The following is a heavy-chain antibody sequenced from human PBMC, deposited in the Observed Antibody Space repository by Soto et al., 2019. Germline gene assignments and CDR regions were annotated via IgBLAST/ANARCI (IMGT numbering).Heavy chain of an antibody. CDR2: ISSTSTFM. D-gene: IGHD3-3*01. Sequence: QLVESGGGLVKPGGSLRLSCAASGFIFSSNTMNWVRQAPGKGLEWVSSISSTSTFMYYADAVKGRFSISRDNAKNTVYLEVNSLRVEDTADYYCARDHYDLWRGYHEGLGYSGMDVWGQGTTVTVSS. CDR3: ARDHYDLWRGYHEGLGYSGMDV. J-gene: IGHJ6*02. V-gene: IGHV3-21*01. CDR1: GFIFSSNT.